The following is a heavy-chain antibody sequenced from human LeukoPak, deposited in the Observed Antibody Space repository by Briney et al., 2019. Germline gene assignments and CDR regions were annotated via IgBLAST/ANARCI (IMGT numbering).Heavy chain of an antibody. CDR1: GYTFTSYA. CDR2: INAHNGDT. CDR3: ARGSTSDWPLEY. V-gene: IGHV1-3*01. D-gene: IGHD2-21*02. Sequence: PGASVKVSCKASGYTFTSYAMHWVRQAPGQRLEWMGWINAHNGDTKYSQKFQGRVAITRDTSASIVYMELSTLRFGDTAVYYCARGSTSDWPLEYWGRGILVTVSS. J-gene: IGHJ4*02.